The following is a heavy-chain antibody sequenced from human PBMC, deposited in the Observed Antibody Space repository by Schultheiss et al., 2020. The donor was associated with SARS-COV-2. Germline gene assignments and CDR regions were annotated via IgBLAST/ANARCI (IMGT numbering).Heavy chain of an antibody. CDR2: IYYSGST. CDR3: ARGVVGATFDY. CDR1: GGSISSYY. Sequence: SETLSLTCTVSGGSISSYYWSWIRQPPGKGLEWIGYIYYSGSTNYNPSLKSRLTMSVDTSKNQFSLKLSSVTAADTAVYYCARGVVGATFDYWGQGTQVTVSS. V-gene: IGHV4-59*12. J-gene: IGHJ4*02. D-gene: IGHD1-26*01.